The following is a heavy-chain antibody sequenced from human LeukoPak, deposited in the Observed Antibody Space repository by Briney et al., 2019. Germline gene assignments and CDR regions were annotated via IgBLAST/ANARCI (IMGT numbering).Heavy chain of an antibody. D-gene: IGHD3-10*01. J-gene: IGHJ4*02. CDR1: GDSISSNSAA. CDR3: ARAILLWFGELLTPPLYYFDY. V-gene: IGHV6-1*01. CDR2: TYYRSKWYN. Sequence: SQTLSLTCAISGDSISSNSAAWNWIRQSPSRGLEWLGRTYYRSKWYNDYAVSVKSRITINPDTSKNQFSLQLNSVTPEDTAVYYCARAILLWFGELLTPPLYYFDYWGQGTLVTVSS.